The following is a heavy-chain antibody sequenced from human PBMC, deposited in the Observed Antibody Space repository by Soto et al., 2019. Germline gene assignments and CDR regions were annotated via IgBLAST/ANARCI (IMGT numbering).Heavy chain of an antibody. D-gene: IGHD3-22*01. CDR2: IIPIFGTA. CDR1: GGTFSSYA. V-gene: IGHV1-69*01. Sequence: QVQLVQSGAEVKKPGSSVKVSCKASGGTFSSYAISWVRQAPGQGLEWMGGIIPIFGTANYAQKFQGRVTITADESTSTAYMELRSLRSEDTAVYYCARAAYYYDSSGYYATYNWFDPWGQGTLVTVSS. CDR3: ARAAYYYDSSGYYATYNWFDP. J-gene: IGHJ5*02.